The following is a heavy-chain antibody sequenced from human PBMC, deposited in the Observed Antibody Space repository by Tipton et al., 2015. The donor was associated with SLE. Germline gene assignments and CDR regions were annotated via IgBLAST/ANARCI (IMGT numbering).Heavy chain of an antibody. CDR3: ARDLDTVFGVIIVPVH. CDR1: GGSFSHYY. D-gene: IGHD3-3*01. CDR2: IQSSGNT. V-gene: IGHV4-4*07. Sequence: TLSLTCAVYGGSFSHYYWSWIRQPAGKGLEWIGHIQSSGNTNYNPSLKSRVTISIDVAKNQFSLTLGSVTAADTAIYYCARDLDTVFGVIIVPVHWGQGAQVTVSS. J-gene: IGHJ4*02.